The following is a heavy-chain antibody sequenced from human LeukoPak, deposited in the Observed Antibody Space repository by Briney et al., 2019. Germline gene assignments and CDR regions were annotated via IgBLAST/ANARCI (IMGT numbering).Heavy chain of an antibody. CDR1: GFFFSSYA. CDR2: ISGSGGST. CDR3: ARVRPGFGEFLWAYEM. J-gene: IGHJ3*02. Sequence: GGSLRLSCAASGFFFSSYAMSWVRQAPGKGLEWVSVISGSGGSTYYADSVKGRFTISRDNSKNTLYLQMNSLRAEDTAVYYWARVRPGFGEFLWAYEMWGPGTMVTVSS. V-gene: IGHV3-23*01. D-gene: IGHD3-10*01.